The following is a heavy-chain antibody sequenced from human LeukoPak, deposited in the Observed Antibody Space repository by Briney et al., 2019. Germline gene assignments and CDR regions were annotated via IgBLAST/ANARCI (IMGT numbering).Heavy chain of an antibody. V-gene: IGHV3-48*03. J-gene: IGHJ4*02. Sequence: GGSLRLSCAASGFTFSNYEMNWVRQAPGKGLEWLSYISGNGNTIYYADSVKGRFTISRDNAKNSLYLQMNSLRAEDTAVYYCARDSGYWGQGTLVTVSS. CDR1: GFTFSNYE. CDR2: ISGNGNTI. CDR3: ARDSGY.